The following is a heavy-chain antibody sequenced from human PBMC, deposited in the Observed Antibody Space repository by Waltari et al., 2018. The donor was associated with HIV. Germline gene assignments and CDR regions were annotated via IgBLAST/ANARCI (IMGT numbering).Heavy chain of an antibody. D-gene: IGHD3-9*01. CDR3: ATDRSRNDNYDILTGYYN. Sequence: QVQLVQSGAEVKKPGASVKVSCKVSGSTLTEVSMHWVRQAPGKGLEWMGGFDPEDGETIYAQKFQGRVTMTEDTSTDTAYMELSSLRSEDTAVYYCATDRSRNDNYDILTGYYNWGQGTLVTVSS. J-gene: IGHJ4*02. V-gene: IGHV1-24*01. CDR2: FDPEDGET. CDR1: GSTLTEVS.